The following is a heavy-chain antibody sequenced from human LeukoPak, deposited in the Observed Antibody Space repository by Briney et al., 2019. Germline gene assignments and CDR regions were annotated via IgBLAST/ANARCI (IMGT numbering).Heavy chain of an antibody. V-gene: IGHV4-39*07. CDR1: GGSIRSSRYY. J-gene: IGHJ4*02. CDR2: IYYSGST. Sequence: SETLSLTCSVSGGSIRSSRYYWGWIRQPPGKGLEWIGSIYYSGSTYYNSSLKSRVTISGDTSTNHLSLKLRSVTAADTAVYYCAGTMESESFSTFDYWGQGTLVTVSS. CDR3: AGTMESESFSTFDY. D-gene: IGHD1-26*01.